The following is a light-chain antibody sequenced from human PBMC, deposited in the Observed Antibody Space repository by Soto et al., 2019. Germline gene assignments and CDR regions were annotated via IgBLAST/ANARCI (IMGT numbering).Light chain of an antibody. V-gene: IGLV2-14*03. CDR2: DVS. J-gene: IGLJ1*01. CDR1: SSDVGGYNY. CDR3: SSYTSSSTRV. Sequence: QSALTQHASVSGSPGQSMTISCTGTSSDVGGYNYVSWYQHHPGKAPKLLIYDVSNGPSGVSNRFFGSKSGNTASLTISGLQPEDEADYYCSSYTSSSTRVLGTGTKVTVL.